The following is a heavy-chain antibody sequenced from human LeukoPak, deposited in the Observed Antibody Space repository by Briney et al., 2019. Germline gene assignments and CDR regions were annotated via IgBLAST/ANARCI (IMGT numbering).Heavy chain of an antibody. CDR1: GFTFSSYD. J-gene: IGHJ6*02. V-gene: IGHV3-48*03. D-gene: IGHD2/OR15-2a*01. Sequence: GGSLRLSCTASGFTFSSYDMNWVRQAPGKGLEWISYISKSGNTDYADSVKGRFTASRDNAKKSLYLQMNSLRADDTAVYYCAKDPHGSSAYCYNYYGMDVWGQGTTVTVSS. CDR3: AKDPHGSSAYCYNYYGMDV. CDR2: ISKSGNT.